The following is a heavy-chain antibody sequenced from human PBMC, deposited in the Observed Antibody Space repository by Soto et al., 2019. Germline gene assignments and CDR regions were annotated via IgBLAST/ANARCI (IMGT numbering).Heavy chain of an antibody. J-gene: IGHJ3*02. CDR2: ISYSADKT. CDR3: ARRDRTATTQCGAFDI. V-gene: IGHV3-23*01. CDR1: GFTFSNYV. Sequence: EVQLLESGGGLVQPGGSLRLSCAASGFTFSNYVMNWVRQAPGKGLEWVSTISYSADKTFYADSVKGRFTISRDNSRDTLFPKMNSLRADDASVYYCARRDRTATTQCGAFDIWGQWTMVTVSS. D-gene: IGHD1-7*01.